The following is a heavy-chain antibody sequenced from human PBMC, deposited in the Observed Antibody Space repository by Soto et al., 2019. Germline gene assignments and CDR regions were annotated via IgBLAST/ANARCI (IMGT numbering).Heavy chain of an antibody. J-gene: IGHJ6*02. CDR3: AKELSYCSGGSCFSPYYYYGMGV. CDR1: GFTFSSYA. V-gene: IGHV3-23*01. CDR2: ISGSGGST. D-gene: IGHD2-15*01. Sequence: PGGSLRLSCAASGFTFSSYAMIWVRQAQGKGLEWVSAISGSGGSTYYADSVKGRFTISRDNSKNTLYLQMNSLRAEDTAVYYCAKELSYCSGGSCFSPYYYYGMGVWGQGTTVTVSS.